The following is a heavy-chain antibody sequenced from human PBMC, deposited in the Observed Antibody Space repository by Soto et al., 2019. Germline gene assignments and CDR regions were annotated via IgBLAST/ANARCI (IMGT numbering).Heavy chain of an antibody. Sequence: QVQLQESGPGLVKPSQTLSLTCTVSGGSINSGGYYWNWIRQFPGKGLEWIGYISYSGTTYYNPSLKSRVSISVDTSKNQFSLKVNSVTAADTAVYSCASNHITSIRATTWFDPWGRGTLVTVSS. D-gene: IGHD3-10*01. CDR1: GGSINSGGYY. J-gene: IGHJ5*02. V-gene: IGHV4-31*03. CDR3: ASNHITSIRATTWFDP. CDR2: ISYSGTT.